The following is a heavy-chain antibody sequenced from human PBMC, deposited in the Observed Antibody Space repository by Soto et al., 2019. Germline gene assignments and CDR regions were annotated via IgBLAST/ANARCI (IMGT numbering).Heavy chain of an antibody. V-gene: IGHV3-21*01. CDR3: ARSSTSGDV. CDR2: ITTSSGSR. Sequence: EVQLADSGGGLVKPGESLRLSCAASGFSFGSYVMNWVRQAPGKGLEWVSSITTSSGSRYYADSVRGRFTISRDNAKNSLYLQMNSPRVDDTAVYYCARSSTSGDVWGQGTTVTVSS. D-gene: IGHD2-2*01. J-gene: IGHJ6*02. CDR1: GFSFGSYV.